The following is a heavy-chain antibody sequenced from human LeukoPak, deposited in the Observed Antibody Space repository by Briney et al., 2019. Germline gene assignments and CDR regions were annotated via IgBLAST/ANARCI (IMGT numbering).Heavy chain of an antibody. CDR3: ATDRAGGNYIGRDFDY. CDR1: GFTFSTYS. D-gene: IGHD1-26*01. CDR2: ISSSSSSI. Sequence: GGSLRLSCAASGFTFSTYSMNWVRQAPGKGLEWVSSISSSSSSIYYANSVKGRFTVSRDNAKNSVFLQMNSLRAEDTAVNYCATDRAGGNYIGRDFDYWGQGTLVTVSS. V-gene: IGHV3-21*01. J-gene: IGHJ4*02.